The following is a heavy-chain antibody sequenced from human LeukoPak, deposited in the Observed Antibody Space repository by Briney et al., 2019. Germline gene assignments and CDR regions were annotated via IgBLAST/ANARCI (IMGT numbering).Heavy chain of an antibody. CDR1: GFSLSSKY. Sequence: GGSLRLSCAASGFSLSSKYMSWVRQPAGKGLEWVSVIYSGGTTFYADSVKGRFTISRDNSKNTLYLQMSSLRPDDTAVYYCTKLKGWYGDGYFDSWGPGTLVTVSS. CDR3: TKLKGWYGDGYFDS. V-gene: IGHV3-53*01. CDR2: IYSGGTT. J-gene: IGHJ4*02. D-gene: IGHD6-19*01.